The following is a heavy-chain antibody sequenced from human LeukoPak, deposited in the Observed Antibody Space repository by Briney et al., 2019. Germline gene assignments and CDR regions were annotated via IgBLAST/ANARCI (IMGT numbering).Heavy chain of an antibody. J-gene: IGHJ4*02. CDR1: GASISSSSSS. D-gene: IGHD4-17*01. V-gene: IGHV4-39*02. Sequence: SETLSLTCTVSGASISSSSSSWGRVRQPPGKGPEWNGSIYYSGLTYANPSLKSRVSISVDPSKNHFSLKVSSVTAADTAVYYCASGTFDDYGDYDRGDYFDHWGQGTLVTVSS. CDR3: ASGTFDDYGDYDRGDYFDH. CDR2: IYYSGLT.